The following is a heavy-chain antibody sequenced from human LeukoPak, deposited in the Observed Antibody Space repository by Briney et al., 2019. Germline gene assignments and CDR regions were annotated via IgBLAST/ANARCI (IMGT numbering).Heavy chain of an antibody. Sequence: SETLSLTCTVSGGSINSHSYYWGWIRQPHGRGLEWIGSVYYDGTSYSNPSLKSRVAVFVDTSRDQFSLDLSFVTAADTALYYCVRHISTNTGYFDSCGQGTLVSVSS. CDR1: GGSINSHSYY. V-gene: IGHV4-39*01. J-gene: IGHJ4*02. CDR3: VRHISTNTGYFDS. CDR2: VYYDGTS. D-gene: IGHD5-24*01.